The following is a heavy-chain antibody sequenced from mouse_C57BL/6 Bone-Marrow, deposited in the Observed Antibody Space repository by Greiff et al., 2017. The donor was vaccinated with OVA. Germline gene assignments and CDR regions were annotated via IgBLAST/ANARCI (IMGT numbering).Heavy chain of an antibody. V-gene: IGHV1-54*01. CDR3: AREREFYSNYGFAY. D-gene: IGHD2-5*01. Sequence: VQLKESGAELVRPGTSVKVSCKASGYAFTNYLIEWVKQRPGQGLEWIGVINPGSGGTNYNEKFKGKATLTADKSSSTAYMQLSSLTSEDSAVYFCAREREFYSNYGFAYWGQGTLVTVSA. CDR1: GYAFTNYL. J-gene: IGHJ3*01. CDR2: INPGSGGT.